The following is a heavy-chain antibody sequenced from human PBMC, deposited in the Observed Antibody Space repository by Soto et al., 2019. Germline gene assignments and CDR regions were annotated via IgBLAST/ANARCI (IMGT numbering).Heavy chain of an antibody. Sequence: QVQLVQSGAEVKKPGSSVKVSCKASGGTFSSYTISWVRQAPGQGLEWMGRIIPILGIANYAQKFQGRVTITADKSTSTAYMELSSLRSEDTAVYYCGRRDSSGSTGHAFDIWGQGTMVTVSS. CDR3: GRRDSSGSTGHAFDI. J-gene: IGHJ3*02. CDR1: GGTFSSYT. D-gene: IGHD6-19*01. CDR2: IIPILGIA. V-gene: IGHV1-69*02.